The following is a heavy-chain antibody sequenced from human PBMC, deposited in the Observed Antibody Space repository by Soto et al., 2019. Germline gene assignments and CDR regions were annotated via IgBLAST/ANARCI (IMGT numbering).Heavy chain of an antibody. CDR2: IDPSDSYT. CDR3: AGSCSARGGDCSSHYYYGMDV. CDR1: GYGFTSYW. D-gene: IGHD2-21*02. J-gene: IGHJ6*02. Sequence: GESLKISCKGSGYGFTSYWISWVRQMPGKGLEWMGRIDPSDSYTNYSPSFQGHVTISADKSNSTAYLQWSSLKASDTAMYYCAGSCSARGGDCSSHYYYGMDVWGQGTTVTVSS. V-gene: IGHV5-10-1*01.